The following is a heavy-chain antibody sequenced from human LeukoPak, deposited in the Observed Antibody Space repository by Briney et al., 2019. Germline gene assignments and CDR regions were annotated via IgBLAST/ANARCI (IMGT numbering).Heavy chain of an antibody. CDR1: GYTFTGYY. V-gene: IGHV1-2*02. CDR3: AREHCSSTSCYYYYYGMDF. Sequence: ASVKVSCKASGYTFTGYYMHWGRQAPGQGLEWMGWINPNSGGTNYAQKFQGRVTMTTDTSIGTAYMELSRLRSDDTAVYYCAREHCSSTSCYYYYYGMDFWDRGTTVTVSS. D-gene: IGHD2-2*01. CDR2: INPNSGGT. J-gene: IGHJ6*02.